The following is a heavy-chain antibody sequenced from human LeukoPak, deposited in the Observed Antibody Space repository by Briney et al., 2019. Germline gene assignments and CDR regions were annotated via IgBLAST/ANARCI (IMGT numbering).Heavy chain of an antibody. Sequence: GGSLRLSCAASGFIFSSYEMSWVRQAPGKGLEWVSYISSGGRTMYYADSVKGRFTVSRDNAKNSLYPQMNSLRAEDTAIYYCARDNYSGSRYFDHWGQGTLVTVSS. CDR1: GFIFSSYE. CDR2: ISSGGRTM. V-gene: IGHV3-48*03. CDR3: ARDNYSGSRYFDH. J-gene: IGHJ4*02. D-gene: IGHD1-26*01.